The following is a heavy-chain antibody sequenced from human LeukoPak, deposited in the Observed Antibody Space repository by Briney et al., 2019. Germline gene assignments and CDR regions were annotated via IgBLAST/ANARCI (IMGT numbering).Heavy chain of an antibody. CDR2: ISSTGSTI. V-gene: IGHV3-48*01. CDR3: ARDYLGELSAHDY. Sequence: GGSLRLSCAASGFTFSSYSMIWVRQATGKGLEWVSYISSTGSTIYYADSVKGRFTISRDNAKNSLYLQMNSLRAEDTAVYYCARDYLGELSAHDYWGQGTLVTVSS. CDR1: GFTFSSYS. J-gene: IGHJ4*02. D-gene: IGHD3-16*02.